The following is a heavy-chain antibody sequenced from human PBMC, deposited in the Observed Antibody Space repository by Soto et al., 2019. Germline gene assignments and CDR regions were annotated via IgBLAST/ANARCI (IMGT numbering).Heavy chain of an antibody. D-gene: IGHD3-9*01. J-gene: IGHJ5*02. CDR1: GFTFSEYS. CDR3: VKVSTFYDILTGYYSTNFFDP. V-gene: IGHV3-64D*06. Sequence: ESVGGLVQRGGSLRLSCSASGFTFSEYSMHWVRQAPGKGLQYVSTISSDGDITYYADSVKGRFTISRDNSKNTLYLQMNSLRPEDTAVYYCVKVSTFYDILTGYYSTNFFDPWGQGTLVTVSS. CDR2: ISSDGDIT.